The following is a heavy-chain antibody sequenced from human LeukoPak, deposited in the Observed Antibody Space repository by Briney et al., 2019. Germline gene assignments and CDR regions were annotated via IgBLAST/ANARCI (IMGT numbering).Heavy chain of an antibody. J-gene: IGHJ5*02. CDR1: GYNFISRW. CDR3: VIAPAGTGNWFDP. D-gene: IGHD6-13*01. CDR2: IYPGDSEI. Sequence: GESLKISCKGSGYNFISRWIGWVRQMPGKGLEWMGIIYPGDSEIRYSPSFQGQVTISADKSISTVTLQWSSLKASDTAMYYCVIAPAGTGNWFDPWGQGTLVSVSS. V-gene: IGHV5-51*01.